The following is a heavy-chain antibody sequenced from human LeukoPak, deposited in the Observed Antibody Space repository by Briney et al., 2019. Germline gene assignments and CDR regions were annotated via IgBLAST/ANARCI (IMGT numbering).Heavy chain of an antibody. CDR1: GYTFTSYG. D-gene: IGHD3-10*01. J-gene: IGHJ6*02. Sequence: ASVKVSCKASGYTFTSYGISWVRQAPGQGLEWMGWISAYNGNTNYAQKLQGRVTMTTDTSTSTAYMELRSLRSDDTAVYYCARTGVGFGELNLDYGMDVWGQGTTVTVSS. V-gene: IGHV1-18*01. CDR2: ISAYNGNT. CDR3: ARTGVGFGELNLDYGMDV.